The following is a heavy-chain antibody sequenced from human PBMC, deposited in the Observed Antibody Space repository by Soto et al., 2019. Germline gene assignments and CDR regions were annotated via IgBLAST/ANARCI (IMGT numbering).Heavy chain of an antibody. D-gene: IGHD3-3*01. J-gene: IGHJ6*02. Sequence: GGSLRLSCAASGFTFSSYAMSWVRQAPGKGLEWVSGISGSGGRTYYADSVKGRFTISRDNSKHTLYLQMNRLRAEDTAVYYCAKADDFWSGYHIYYYYGMDVWGQGTTVTGSS. V-gene: IGHV3-23*01. CDR2: ISGSGGRT. CDR3: AKADDFWSGYHIYYYYGMDV. CDR1: GFTFSSYA.